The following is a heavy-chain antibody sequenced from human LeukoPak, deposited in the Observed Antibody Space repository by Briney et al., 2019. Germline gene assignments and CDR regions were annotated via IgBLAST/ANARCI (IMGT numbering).Heavy chain of an antibody. D-gene: IGHD2-15*01. CDR3: ARASRGIAANLCFDY. CDR2: IKEDGSEK. V-gene: IGHV3-7*01. J-gene: IGHJ4*02. Sequence: RSGGSLRLSCAASGFTFSDYGMSWVRQAPGKVLERVANIKEDGSEKYYVDSVNGRFTISRDNATTSLYLHMNRLRVAATAVYYCARASRGIAANLCFDYWGQGTLVTVSS. CDR1: GFTFSDYG.